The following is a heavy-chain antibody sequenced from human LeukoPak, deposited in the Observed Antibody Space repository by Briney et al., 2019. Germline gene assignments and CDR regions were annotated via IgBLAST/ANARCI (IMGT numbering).Heavy chain of an antibody. Sequence: GASLRISCQGSGYRFTNYWISWVRQMTGKGLEWMGRIDPSDSYTSYSPSFQGHVTISVDKSISTAYLQWSSLEASDTAMYYCARRVVVPTAGSFDPWGQGTLVIVSS. CDR3: ARRVVVPTAGSFDP. CDR1: GYRFTNYW. CDR2: IDPSDSYT. D-gene: IGHD2-2*01. J-gene: IGHJ5*02. V-gene: IGHV5-10-1*01.